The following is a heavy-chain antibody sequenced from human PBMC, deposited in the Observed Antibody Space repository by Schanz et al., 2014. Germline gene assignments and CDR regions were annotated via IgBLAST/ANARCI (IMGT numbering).Heavy chain of an antibody. V-gene: IGHV1-8*01. D-gene: IGHD6-19*01. CDR3: ARLGTGMAVAGSVIDSYYYYMDV. J-gene: IGHJ6*03. CDR2: MNPNSGNT. CDR1: GYNITSND. Sequence: QVQLVQSGADVKKPGASVKVSCRASGYNITSNDVTWVRQATGQGLEWMGWMNPNSGNTGYAQKFQGRVTMTRNTSISTAYMELSSLRSEDTAVYYCARLGTGMAVAGSVIDSYYYYMDVWGEGTTVTVS.